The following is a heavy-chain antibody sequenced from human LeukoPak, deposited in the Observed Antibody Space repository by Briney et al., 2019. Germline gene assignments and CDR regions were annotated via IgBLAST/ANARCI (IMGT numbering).Heavy chain of an antibody. CDR1: GYTFTSYY. J-gene: IGHJ4*02. V-gene: IGHV1-46*01. CDR2: INPSGGST. CDR3: ARGRDSSGWSNRWYY. D-gene: IGHD6-19*01. Sequence: ASVKVSCKASGYTFTSYYMHWVRQAPGQGLEWMGIINPSGGSTSYAQKFQGRVTMTRATSTSTAYMELSSLRSEDTAVYYCARGRDSSGWSNRWYYWGQGTLVTVSS.